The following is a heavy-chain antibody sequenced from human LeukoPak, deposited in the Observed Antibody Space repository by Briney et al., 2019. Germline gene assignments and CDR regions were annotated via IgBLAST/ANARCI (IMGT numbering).Heavy chain of an antibody. CDR2: ISAYNGNT. V-gene: IGHV1-18*04. CDR1: VYTFTSYG. Sequence: GASVKVSSKASVYTFTSYGFSWVRQAPGQGVEWMGWISAYNGNTNYAQKLQGRVTMTTETSTSTAYMELRSLRSDDTRVYFCARDRTGGIDYWGQETLVTVSS. D-gene: IGHD3-16*01. CDR3: ARDRTGGIDY. J-gene: IGHJ4*02.